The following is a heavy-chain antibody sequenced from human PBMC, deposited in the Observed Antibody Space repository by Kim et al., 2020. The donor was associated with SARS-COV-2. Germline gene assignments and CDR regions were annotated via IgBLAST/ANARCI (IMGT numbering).Heavy chain of an antibody. J-gene: IGHJ4*02. CDR1: GYTFTTFA. CDR2: VNGGNGNT. V-gene: IGHV1-3*01. D-gene: IGHD6-19*01. CDR3: AREAVAGSFDY. Sequence: ASVKVSCKASGYTFTTFALYCVRRAPGQRLEWMGWVNGGNGNTRYSQKFQGRVSITRDTSATTAYMELSGLVSEDTAVYYCAREAVAGSFDYWGQGTLVTVSS.